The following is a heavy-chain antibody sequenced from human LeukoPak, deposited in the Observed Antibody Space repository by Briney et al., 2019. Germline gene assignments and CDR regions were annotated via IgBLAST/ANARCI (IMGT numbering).Heavy chain of an antibody. V-gene: IGHV3-11*01. CDR2: ITNSGATI. D-gene: IGHD2-8*01. J-gene: IGHJ3*02. CDR3: ARGGRGVAEDAFDI. Sequence: GGSLRLSCAASEFTFSDYYMTWIRQAPGRGLEWISYITNSGATIYADPVKGRFTISRDNAKKSLYLQMNSLRAEDTAVYYCARGGRGVAEDAFDIWGQGTLVTASS. CDR1: EFTFSDYY.